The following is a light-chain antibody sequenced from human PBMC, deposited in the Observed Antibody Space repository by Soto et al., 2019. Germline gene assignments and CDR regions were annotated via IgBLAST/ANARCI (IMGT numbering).Light chain of an antibody. CDR1: SSDVGGYNY. Sequence: QSALTQPASVSGSPGQSITISCTGTSSDVGGYNYVSWYQQHPGKAPKVMIYEVSNRPSGVSNRFSGSKSGNTASLTISGLQAEDEADYCCSSYISSSTLVFGGGTKLTVL. J-gene: IGLJ3*02. CDR3: SSYISSSTLV. V-gene: IGLV2-14*01. CDR2: EVS.